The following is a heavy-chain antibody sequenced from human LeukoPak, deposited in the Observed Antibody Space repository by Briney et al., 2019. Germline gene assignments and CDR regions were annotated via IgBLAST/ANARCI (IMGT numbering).Heavy chain of an antibody. CDR2: IYPGDSDT. CDR3: ARRPIAAADWFDP. Sequence: GESLKISCKGPGYSFTSYWIGWVRQMPGKGLEWMGIIYPGDSDTRYSPSFQGQVTISADKSISTAYLQWSSLKASDTAMYYCARRPIAAADWFDPWGQGTLVTVSS. CDR1: GYSFTSYW. V-gene: IGHV5-51*01. D-gene: IGHD6-13*01. J-gene: IGHJ5*02.